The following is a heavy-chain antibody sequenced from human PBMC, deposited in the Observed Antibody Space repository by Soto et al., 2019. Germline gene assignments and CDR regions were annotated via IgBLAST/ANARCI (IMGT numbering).Heavy chain of an antibody. Sequence: VQLVESGGGLVQPGESLRLSCAASGFTFSSYWMHWVRQAPGKGLVWVSRINSDGSSTSYAGSVKGRFTISRDNAKTTLYLQMNSLRAEDTAVYYCVRTSLVVAAATREDYWGQGTLVTVSS. D-gene: IGHD2-15*01. CDR3: VRTSLVVAAATREDY. CDR1: GFTFSSYW. CDR2: INSDGSST. J-gene: IGHJ4*02. V-gene: IGHV3-74*01.